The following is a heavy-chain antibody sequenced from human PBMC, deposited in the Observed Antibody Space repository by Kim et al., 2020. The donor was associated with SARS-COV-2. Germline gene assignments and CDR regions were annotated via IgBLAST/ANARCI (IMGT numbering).Heavy chain of an antibody. V-gene: IGHV4-39*01. Sequence: SETLSLTCTVSGGSISSDNYYWGWIRQPPGEGLEWIGSVHYSGTTHQANPSLKSRVTMSVDTSREQFSLKLSSVTAADTAVYYCARLGPGLYNYGGLPWGQGKLVTVSS. J-gene: IGHJ5*02. CDR1: GGSISSDNYY. D-gene: IGHD5-18*01. CDR2: VHYSGTT. CDR3: ARLGPGLYNYGGLP.